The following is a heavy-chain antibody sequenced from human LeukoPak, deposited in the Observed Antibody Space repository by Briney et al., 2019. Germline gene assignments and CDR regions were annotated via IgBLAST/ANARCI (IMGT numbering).Heavy chain of an antibody. V-gene: IGHV4-38-2*02. CDR3: ARRGRYSYGPFDY. J-gene: IGHJ4*02. Sequence: SETLSLTCIVSGYSISSVYYWSWIRQPPGKGLEWIGEINHSGSTNYNPSLKSRVTISVDTSKNQFSLKLSSVTAADTAVYYCARRGRYSYGPFDYWGQGTLVTVSS. CDR2: INHSGST. CDR1: GYSISSVYY. D-gene: IGHD5-18*01.